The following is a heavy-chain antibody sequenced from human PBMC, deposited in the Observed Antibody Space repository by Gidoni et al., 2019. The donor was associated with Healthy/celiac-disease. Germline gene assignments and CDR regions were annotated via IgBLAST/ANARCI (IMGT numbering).Heavy chain of an antibody. V-gene: IGHV4-59*01. CDR3: ARDRYDILTGDNQVGYYYYGMDV. J-gene: IGHJ6*02. D-gene: IGHD3-9*01. CDR1: GGSISSYY. CDR2: IYYSGST. Sequence: QVQLQESGPGLVKPSETLSLTCTVSGGSISSYYWSWIRQPPGKGLEWIGYIYYSGSTNYNPSLKSRVTISVDTSKNQFSLKLSSVTAADTAVYYCARDRYDILTGDNQVGYYYYGMDVWGQGTTVTVSS.